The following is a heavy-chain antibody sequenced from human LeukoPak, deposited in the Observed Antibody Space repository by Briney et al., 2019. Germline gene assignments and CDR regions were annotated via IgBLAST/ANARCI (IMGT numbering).Heavy chain of an antibody. V-gene: IGHV3-48*03. D-gene: IGHD3-22*01. CDR3: AGSYYDRSGFFG. CDR2: ISSSGSTI. J-gene: IGHJ4*02. Sequence: AGSLRLSCAASGFTFSSYEWNWIRQAPGKGLEWVSYISSSGSTIYYADSVKGRFTISRDNAKNSLYLQMDSLTAEDMAVCYCAGSYYDRSGFFGWGQGTLVTVSS. CDR1: GFTFSSYE.